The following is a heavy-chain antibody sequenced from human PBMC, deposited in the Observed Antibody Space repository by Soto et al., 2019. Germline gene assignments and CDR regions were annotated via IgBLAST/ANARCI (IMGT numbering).Heavy chain of an antibody. CDR2: INSDGSST. D-gene: IGHD3-22*01. Sequence: GGSLRLSCAASGFTFSSYWMRWVRQAPGKGLVWVSRINSDGSSTSYADSVKGRFTISRDSAKNTLYLQMNSLRAEDTAVYYCARVFYDSSGYPLDYWGQGTLVTVSS. J-gene: IGHJ4*02. V-gene: IGHV3-74*01. CDR1: GFTFSSYW. CDR3: ARVFYDSSGYPLDY.